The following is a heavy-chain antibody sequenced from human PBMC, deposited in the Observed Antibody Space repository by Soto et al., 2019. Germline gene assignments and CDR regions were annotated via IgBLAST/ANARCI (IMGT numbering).Heavy chain of an antibody. D-gene: IGHD2-21*02. V-gene: IGHV1-2*04. CDR3: AREGEKGDGLPCVLDI. Sequence: QVQLVQSGAEVKKPGASVKVSCKASGYTFTGYLIHWVRQAPGQGLEWMGWINPNSGDTIYAQNFQGWVTMARDTSISTAYMELGRLRSDDTAVYYCAREGEKGDGLPCVLDIWGQGTMVTVSS. CDR2: INPNSGDT. J-gene: IGHJ3*02. CDR1: GYTFTGYL.